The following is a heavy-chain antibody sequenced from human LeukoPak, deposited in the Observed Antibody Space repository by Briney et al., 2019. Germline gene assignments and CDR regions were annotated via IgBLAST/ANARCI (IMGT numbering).Heavy chain of an antibody. CDR1: GFTFSSYS. J-gene: IGHJ4*02. CDR3: ARGGRPGDY. D-gene: IGHD1-26*01. CDR2: ISGSSSAI. Sequence: GGSLRLSCAASGFTFSSYSMNWVRQAPGKRLEWASYISGSSSAIYYADSVGGRFTISRDNAKNSLYLQMNSLRDEDTAVYYCARGGRPGDYWGQGTLVTVSS. V-gene: IGHV3-48*02.